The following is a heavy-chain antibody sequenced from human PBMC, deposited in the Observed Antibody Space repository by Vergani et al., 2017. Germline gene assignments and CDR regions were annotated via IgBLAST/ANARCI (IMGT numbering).Heavy chain of an antibody. D-gene: IGHD3-3*01. CDR2: SSGSGGST. J-gene: IGHJ6*03. V-gene: IGHV3-23*01. CDR3: AKQGVITIFGVVITPYYYYYMDV. Sequence: EVQLLESGGGLVQPGGSLRLSCAASGFTFSSYAMSWVRQAPGKGLEWVSASSGSGGSTYYADSVKGRFTISRDNSKNTLYLQMNSLRAEDTAVYYCAKQGVITIFGVVITPYYYYYMDVWGKGTTVTVSS. CDR1: GFTFSSYA.